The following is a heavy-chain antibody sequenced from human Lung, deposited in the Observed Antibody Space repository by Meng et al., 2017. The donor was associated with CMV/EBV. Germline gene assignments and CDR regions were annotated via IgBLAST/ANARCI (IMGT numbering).Heavy chain of an antibody. Sequence: VPLSESGPGGLSPAGILSRTCVVSGGSISSGNWWSGVRQRPGKGLEWIGELYHSGSTNCNPSLKSRVTISGDKSKTQFSLKLSSVTAADTAVYYCASFPPPGKQWLVTDYWGQGTLVTVSS. CDR1: GGSISSGNW. V-gene: IGHV4-4*02. CDR2: LYHSGST. J-gene: IGHJ4*02. D-gene: IGHD6-19*01. CDR3: ASFPPPGKQWLVTDY.